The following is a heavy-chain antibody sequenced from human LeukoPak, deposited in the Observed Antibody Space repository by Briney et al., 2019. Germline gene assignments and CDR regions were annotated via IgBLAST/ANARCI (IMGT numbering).Heavy chain of an antibody. CDR1: GGSISSSNW. J-gene: IGHJ4*02. V-gene: IGHV4-4*02. D-gene: IGHD2-2*01. Sequence: SETLSLTCAVSGGSISSSNWWSWVRQPPGKGLEWIGEIYHSGSTNYNPSLKSRVTISVDKSKNQFSLKLSSVTAADTAVYYCARLRRDIVVVPAASPAQLYFDYWGQGTLVTVSS. CDR2: IYHSGST. CDR3: ARLRRDIVVVPAASPAQLYFDY.